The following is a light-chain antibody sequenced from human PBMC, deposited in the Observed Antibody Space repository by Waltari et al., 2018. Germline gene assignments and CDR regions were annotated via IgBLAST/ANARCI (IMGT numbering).Light chain of an antibody. Sequence: QSALTQPAAVSGSPGQSITIPCAGSNSDVGNYNLVSWYQQHPGEAPKLLIFVATKRPSGVSDRFSGSRSGNTASLTISGLQAEDEGEYSCCAYAGSSIYVFGSGTRVTVL. J-gene: IGLJ1*01. CDR3: CAYAGSSIYV. CDR1: NSDVGNYNL. CDR2: VAT. V-gene: IGLV2-23*01.